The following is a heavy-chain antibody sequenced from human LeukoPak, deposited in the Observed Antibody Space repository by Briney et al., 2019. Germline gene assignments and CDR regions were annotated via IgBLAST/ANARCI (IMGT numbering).Heavy chain of an antibody. V-gene: IGHV3-53*01. CDR3: ARAQYYYGSGSFDY. CDR1: GFTVRSNY. Sequence: GGSLRLSCAASGFTVRSNYMIGVRQAPGKGLEGGSYIYSGGSTYYADSVKGRFTICRDNSKNTLYLQMNSLRAEDTAVYYCARAQYYYGSGSFDYWGQGTLVTVSS. J-gene: IGHJ4*02. D-gene: IGHD3-10*01. CDR2: IYSGGST.